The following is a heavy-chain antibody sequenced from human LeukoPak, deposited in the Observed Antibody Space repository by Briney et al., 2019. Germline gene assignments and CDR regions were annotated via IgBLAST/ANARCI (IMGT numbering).Heavy chain of an antibody. Sequence: GGSLRLSCSVSGFTFGDYGMSWARQVPGKGLEWVAGINWEGRSRGYADSVRGRFTISRDNSKNTLYLQMNSLRAEDTALYYCARDLSSYPGPFDYWGQGTLVTVSS. CDR1: GFTFGDYG. D-gene: IGHD6-13*01. CDR2: INWEGRSR. CDR3: ARDLSSYPGPFDY. J-gene: IGHJ4*02. V-gene: IGHV3-20*04.